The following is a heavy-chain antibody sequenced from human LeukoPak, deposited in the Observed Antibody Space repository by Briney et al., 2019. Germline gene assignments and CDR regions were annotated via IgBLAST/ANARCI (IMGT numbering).Heavy chain of an antibody. V-gene: IGHV4-59*12. CDR1: GGAISNYY. D-gene: IGHD3-22*01. CDR2: NYNTGST. CDR3: ARLGVSRGYSFYYYYYMDA. J-gene: IGHJ6*03. Sequence: SETLSLTCTVSGGAISNYYWNWIRQPPGKGLEYIGYNYNTGSTNYNPSLKSRVTISVDTSKNQFSLKLSSVTAADTAVYYCARLGVSRGYSFYYYYYMDAWGKGTTVTISS.